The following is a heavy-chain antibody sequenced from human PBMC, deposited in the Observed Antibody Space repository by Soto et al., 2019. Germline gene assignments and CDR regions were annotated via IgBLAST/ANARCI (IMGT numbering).Heavy chain of an antibody. J-gene: IGHJ3*02. D-gene: IGHD6-6*01. Sequence: EVQLVESGGGLVKPGGSLRLSCAASGFTFSSYSMNWVRQAPGNGLEWVSSISSSSSYIYYADSVKGRFTISRDNAKNSLYLQMNSLRAEDTAVYYCAGRSSSSPLDAFDIWGQGTMVTVSS. CDR2: ISSSSSYI. V-gene: IGHV3-21*01. CDR1: GFTFSSYS. CDR3: AGRSSSSPLDAFDI.